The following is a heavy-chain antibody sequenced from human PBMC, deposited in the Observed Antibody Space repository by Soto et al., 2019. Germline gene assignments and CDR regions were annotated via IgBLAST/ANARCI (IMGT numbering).Heavy chain of an antibody. J-gene: IGHJ4*02. D-gene: IGHD4-17*01. Sequence: EVQLLESGGGLVQPGGSLRLSCVVSAFAISNHALHWVRQAPGKGLEWVSAIAGDGSTYYAESVKGRFTISRDISKNTLYQQMDSLRAEDTAIYYCANLYGDYDAKWGQGTQVTVSA. CDR2: IAGDGST. CDR3: ANLYGDYDAK. V-gene: IGHV3-23*01. CDR1: AFAISNHA.